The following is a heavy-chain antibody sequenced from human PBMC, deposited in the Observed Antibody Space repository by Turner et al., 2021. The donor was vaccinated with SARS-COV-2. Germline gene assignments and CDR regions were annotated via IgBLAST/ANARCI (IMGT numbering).Heavy chain of an antibody. Sequence: QVQLVRSGAEVKKPGASVKVSCKVSGSTLIELSMHWVRQAPGKGLEWMGGFDPEDGETIYAQKFQGRVTMTEDTSTDTAYMELSSLRSEDTAVYYCATGYAYCGGDCSIDYWGQGTLVTVSS. V-gene: IGHV1-24*01. CDR1: GSTLIELS. CDR3: ATGYAYCGGDCSIDY. D-gene: IGHD2-21*02. J-gene: IGHJ4*02. CDR2: FDPEDGET.